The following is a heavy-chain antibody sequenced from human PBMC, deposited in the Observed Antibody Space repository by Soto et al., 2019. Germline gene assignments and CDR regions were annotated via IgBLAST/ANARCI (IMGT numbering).Heavy chain of an antibody. V-gene: IGHV1-8*02. Sequence: GASVKVSCKASGYTFTSYDINWVRQAPGQGPEWMGWTNPNSGNTGSAPRFQGRVTMSRNTSISTAYMELSSLRSEDTAVYYCARGLYAFDLWGQATMVTVSS. J-gene: IGHJ3*01. CDR3: ARGLYAFDL. D-gene: IGHD2-2*01. CDR1: GYTFTSYD. CDR2: TNPNSGNT.